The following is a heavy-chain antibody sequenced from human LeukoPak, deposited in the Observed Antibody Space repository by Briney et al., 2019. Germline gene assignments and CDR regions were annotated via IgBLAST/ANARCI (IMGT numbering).Heavy chain of an antibody. D-gene: IGHD3-22*01. CDR3: ASHPARITMIVVVIDY. J-gene: IGHJ4*02. CDR2: ISYDGNNK. CDR1: GFTFSRNV. V-gene: IGHV3-30*07. Sequence: GGSLRLSCAASGFTFSRNVMHWVRQAPGKGLEWVALISYDGNNKFYADSVKGRFTISRDNSKNTLYLQMNSLRAEDTAVYYCASHPARITMIVVVIDYWGQGTLVTVSS.